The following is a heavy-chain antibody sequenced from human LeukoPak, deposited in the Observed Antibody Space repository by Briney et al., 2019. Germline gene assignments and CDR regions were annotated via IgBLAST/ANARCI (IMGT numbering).Heavy chain of an antibody. CDR1: GGSISSYY. CDR2: IYTSGST. CDR3: ARVGSCTNGVCYIDY. Sequence: SETLSLTCTVSGGSISSYYWSWIRQPAGKGLEWIGRIYTSGSTNYNPSLKSRVTMSVDTSKNQFSLKLSSVTAAGTAVYYCARVGSCTNGVCYIDYWGQGTLVTVSS. D-gene: IGHD2-8*01. V-gene: IGHV4-4*07. J-gene: IGHJ4*02.